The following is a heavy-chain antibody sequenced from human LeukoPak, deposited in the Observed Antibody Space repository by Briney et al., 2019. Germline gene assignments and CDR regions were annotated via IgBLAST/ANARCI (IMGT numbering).Heavy chain of an antibody. V-gene: IGHV3-43*01. D-gene: IGHD1-26*01. J-gene: IGHJ3*02. CDR2: INRRGHT. CDR1: GFTFDRFT. CDR3: ARDSGVGACLFCSALDI. Sequence: GGSLRLSCAASGFTFDRFTIHWVRQTPGKGLEWVSLINRRGHTFYADSVKGRFTISRDNAKKSVYLQMNSLRVEDTAVYYCARDSGVGACLFCSALDIWGQGTMVTVSS.